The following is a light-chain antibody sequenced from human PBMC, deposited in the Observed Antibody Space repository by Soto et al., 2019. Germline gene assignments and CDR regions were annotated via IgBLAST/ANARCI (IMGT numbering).Light chain of an antibody. V-gene: IGLV1-44*01. CDR3: AAWDDSLKGKV. J-gene: IGLJ2*01. Sequence: QLVLTQPPSASGTPGQRVTISCSGSSSNIGSNTVNWYRQLPGTAPKLLIYSNNQRPSGVPDRFSGSKSGTSASLAISGLQSEDEADYYCAAWDDSLKGKVFGGGTKLTVL. CDR1: SSNIGSNT. CDR2: SNN.